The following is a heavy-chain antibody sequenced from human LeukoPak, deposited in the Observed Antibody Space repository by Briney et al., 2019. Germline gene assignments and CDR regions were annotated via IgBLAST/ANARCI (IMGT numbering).Heavy chain of an antibody. D-gene: IGHD6-6*01. CDR1: GGSISSYY. V-gene: IGHV4-59*01. J-gene: IGHJ2*01. CDR2: IYYSGST. CDR3: ARVTREAARYWYFDL. Sequence: SETLSLTCTVSGGSISSYYWSWIRQPPGKGLEWIGYIYYSGSTNYNPSLKSRVTISVDTSKNQFSLKLSSVTAADTAVYFCARVTREAARYWYFDLWGRGTLVTVSS.